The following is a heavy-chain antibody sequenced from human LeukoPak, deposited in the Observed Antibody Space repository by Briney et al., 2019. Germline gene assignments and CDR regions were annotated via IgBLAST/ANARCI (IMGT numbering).Heavy chain of an antibody. D-gene: IGHD3-10*02. V-gene: IGHV3-11*04. Sequence: GGSLRLSCAASGFTFSGHYMSWVRQAPGKGLEWVSSIDSSGDSIYYADSVRGRFTISRDNAKKSVYLQMNSLRAEDTAVYYCAELGITMIGGVWGKGTTVTISS. CDR1: GFTFSGHY. J-gene: IGHJ6*04. CDR3: AELGITMIGGV. CDR2: IDSSGDSI.